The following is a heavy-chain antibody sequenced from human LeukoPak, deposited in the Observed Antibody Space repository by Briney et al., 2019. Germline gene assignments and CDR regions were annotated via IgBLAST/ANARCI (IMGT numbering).Heavy chain of an antibody. CDR2: INHSGST. Sequence: SETLSLTCAVYGGSFSGYYWSWIRQPPGKGLEWIGEINHSGSTNYNPSLKSRVTISVDTSKNQFSLKLSSVTAADTAVYYCARARYCSSTSCYRLVRGTDRSYYYYGMDVRGQGTTVTVSS. D-gene: IGHD2-2*01. CDR3: ARARYCSSTSCYRLVRGTDRSYYYYGMDV. CDR1: GGSFSGYY. J-gene: IGHJ6*02. V-gene: IGHV4-34*01.